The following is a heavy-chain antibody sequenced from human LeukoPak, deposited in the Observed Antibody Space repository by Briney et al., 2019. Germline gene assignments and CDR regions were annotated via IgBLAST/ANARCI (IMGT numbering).Heavy chain of an antibody. CDR1: GFTVSNNY. Sequence: GGSLRLSCAASGFTVSNNYMSWVRQAPGKGPEWVAHINQDGSLIYYVDSVKGRFIISKDSAKNSLYLQMNSLRAEDTAVYYCARSSRGSGWYSDYWGQGTLVTVSS. J-gene: IGHJ4*02. D-gene: IGHD6-19*01. CDR3: ARSSRGSGWYSDY. CDR2: INQDGSLI. V-gene: IGHV3-7*01.